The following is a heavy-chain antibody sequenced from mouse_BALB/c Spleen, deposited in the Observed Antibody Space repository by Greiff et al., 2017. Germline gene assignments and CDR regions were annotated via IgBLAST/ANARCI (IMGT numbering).Heavy chain of an antibody. CDR2: ISSGGST. CDR1: GFTFSSYA. J-gene: IGHJ1*01. D-gene: IGHD1-1*01. CDR3: ARGYYYGSRPWYFDV. Sequence: EVMLVESGGGLVKPGGSLKLSCAASGFTFSSYAMSWVRQTPEKRLEWVASISSGGSTYYPDSVKGRFTISRDNARNILYLQMSSLRSEDTAMYYCARGYYYGSRPWYFDVWGAGTTVTVSS. V-gene: IGHV5-6-5*01.